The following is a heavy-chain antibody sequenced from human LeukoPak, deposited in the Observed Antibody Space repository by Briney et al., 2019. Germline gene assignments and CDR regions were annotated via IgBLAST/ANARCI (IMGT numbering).Heavy chain of an antibody. Sequence: SETLSLTCTVSGGSISSSSYYWGWIRQPPGKGPQWIGSVYYSGSTYYNPSLKSRVTISVHTSKNQFSLKLSSVTAADTAVYYCARRADSSGYGVFDYWGQGTLVTVSS. D-gene: IGHD3-22*01. V-gene: IGHV4-39*01. CDR1: GGSISSSSYY. J-gene: IGHJ4*02. CDR2: VYYSGST. CDR3: ARRADSSGYGVFDY.